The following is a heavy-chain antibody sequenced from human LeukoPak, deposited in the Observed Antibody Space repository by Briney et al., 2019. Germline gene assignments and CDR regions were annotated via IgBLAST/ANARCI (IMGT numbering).Heavy chain of an antibody. CDR2: IDQDGSEK. Sequence: GGSLRLSCAASAFTFSSYWMSWVRQAPGNGLGWVANIDQDGSEKYYVESMKGRITISRDTAKNSLYLQMSSLRAEDTAVYYCAKDLAGSGSYSFDYWGQGTLVTVSS. D-gene: IGHD1-26*01. V-gene: IGHV3-7*03. CDR3: AKDLAGSGSYSFDY. CDR1: AFTFSSYW. J-gene: IGHJ4*02.